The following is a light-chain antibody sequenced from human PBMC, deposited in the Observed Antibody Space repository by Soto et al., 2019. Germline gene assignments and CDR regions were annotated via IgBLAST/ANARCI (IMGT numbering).Light chain of an antibody. CDR2: VAF. Sequence: DIQMTQSPSSVSASVGDRVTITCRASQRISSLLAWYQQKPGKAPKLRIYVAFSLPSGVPSRFSDSGSGTDFTLTINSLQPEDFATYYCQQANRFPITFGQGTRVEIK. J-gene: IGKJ5*01. V-gene: IGKV1-12*01. CDR3: QQANRFPIT. CDR1: QRISSL.